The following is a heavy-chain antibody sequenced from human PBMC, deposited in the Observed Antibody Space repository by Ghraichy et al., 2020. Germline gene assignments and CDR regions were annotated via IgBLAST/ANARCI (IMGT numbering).Heavy chain of an antibody. J-gene: IGHJ4*02. D-gene: IGHD3-22*01. CDR3: GRTRRTYYYDSRGYPHLSH. Sequence: ASVKVSCKASGYTFSNYDLNWVRQAPGQGLEWMGWINPNSGNTAYAQKFQGRVTLTRETSINTVYMEMSNLRANDTAVYFCGRTRRTYYYDSRGYPHLSHCGQGTPVTVSS. CDR2: INPNSGNT. V-gene: IGHV1-8*01. CDR1: GYTFSNYD.